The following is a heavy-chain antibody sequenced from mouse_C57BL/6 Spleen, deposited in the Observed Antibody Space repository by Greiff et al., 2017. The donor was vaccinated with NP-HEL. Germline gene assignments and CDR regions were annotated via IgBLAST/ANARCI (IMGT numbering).Heavy chain of an antibody. CDR3: ARSGYYGSRRYCDV. CDR2: INPNNGGT. Sequence: EVQLQQSGPELVKPGASVKISCKASGYTFTDYYMNWVKQSHGKSLEWIGDINPNNGGTSYNQKFKGKASLTVDKSSSTAYMELRSLTSEDSAVYYCARSGYYGSRRYCDVWGTGTTVTVSS. J-gene: IGHJ1*03. V-gene: IGHV1-26*01. D-gene: IGHD1-1*01. CDR1: GYTFTDYY.